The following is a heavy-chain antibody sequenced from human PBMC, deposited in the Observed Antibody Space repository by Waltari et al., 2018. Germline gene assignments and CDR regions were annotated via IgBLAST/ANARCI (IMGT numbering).Heavy chain of an antibody. CDR3: TQVAH. J-gene: IGHJ4*02. CDR2: ISDDGSNK. CDR1: GFTFSSYA. Sequence: QVQLVESGGGVVQPGRSLRLSCAASGFTFSSYAMHWVRQAPGKGLEWMAVISDDGSNKYYADSVKGRFTISRDNSKNTLYLQMNSLRAEDTAVYYCTQVAHWGQGTLVTVSS. D-gene: IGHD5-12*01. V-gene: IGHV3-30-3*02.